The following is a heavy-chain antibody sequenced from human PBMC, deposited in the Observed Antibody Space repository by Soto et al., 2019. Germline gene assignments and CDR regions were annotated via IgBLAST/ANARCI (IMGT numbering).Heavy chain of an antibody. D-gene: IGHD3-22*01. Sequence: SETLSLTCIVSGGSISSSSYYWGWIRQPPGKGLEWIGSIYYSGSTYYNPSLKSRVTISVVTSKNQFSLKLSSVTAADTAVYYCARQGGQTYYYDSSGYSGYYGMDVWGQGTTVT. J-gene: IGHJ6*02. CDR1: GGSISSSSYY. CDR2: IYYSGST. CDR3: ARQGGQTYYYDSSGYSGYYGMDV. V-gene: IGHV4-39*01.